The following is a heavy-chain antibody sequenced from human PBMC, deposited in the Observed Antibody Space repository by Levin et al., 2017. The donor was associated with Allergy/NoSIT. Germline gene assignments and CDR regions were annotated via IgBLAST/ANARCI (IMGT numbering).Heavy chain of an antibody. V-gene: IGHV4-59*01. J-gene: IGHJ6*03. CDR2: IYYSGST. CDR3: ARGSHYNYYYMDV. Sequence: GSLRLSCTVSGGSISSYHWSWIRQPPGKGLEWIGYIYYSGSTNYNPSLKSRVTISVDTSKNQFSLKLSSVTAADTAVYYCARGSHYNYYYMDVWGKGTTVTVSS. CDR1: GGSISSYH.